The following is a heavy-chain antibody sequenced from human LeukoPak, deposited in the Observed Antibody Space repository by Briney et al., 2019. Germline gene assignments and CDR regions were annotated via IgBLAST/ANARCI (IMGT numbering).Heavy chain of an antibody. CDR3: AKDPARPYDSSGYYSDY. CDR1: GFTFSTFA. J-gene: IGHJ4*02. V-gene: IGHV3-23*01. D-gene: IGHD3-22*01. Sequence: GGSLRLSCAASGFTFSTFAMIWVRQPPGKGLEWVSSIFPSGGEIHYADSVKGRFTISRDNSKNTLYLQMNSLRAEDTAVYYCAKDPARPYDSSGYYSDYWGQGTLVTVSS. CDR2: IFPSGGEI.